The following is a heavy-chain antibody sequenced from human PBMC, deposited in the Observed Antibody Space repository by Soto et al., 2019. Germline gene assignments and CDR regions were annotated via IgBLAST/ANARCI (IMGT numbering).Heavy chain of an antibody. D-gene: IGHD6-13*01. CDR1: NGSLSNSY. V-gene: IGHV4-4*07. CDR3: ARSSHKENWFDP. J-gene: IGHJ5*02. Sequence: QVQLQESGPGLVKPSATLSLSCTVSNGSLSNSYWNWIRQPAGKRLEWIGRIYTSGRTTYNPSLTSRVPLSGGASKNQFALKLNSVTAADTAVYYCARSSHKENWFDPWGQGTLVTVSS. CDR2: IYTSGRT.